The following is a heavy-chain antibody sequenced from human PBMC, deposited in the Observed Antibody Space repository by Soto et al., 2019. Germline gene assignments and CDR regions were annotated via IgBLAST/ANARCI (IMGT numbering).Heavy chain of an antibody. J-gene: IGHJ6*02. D-gene: IGHD3-16*01. Sequence: PSQTLSLTCAISGDSVSSNSAAWNWIRQSPSRGLEWLGRTYYRSKWYNDYAVSVKSRITINPDTSKNQFSLQLNSVTPGDTAVYYCARDKAAEAQRGRYYYYYGMDVWGQGTTVTVSS. CDR1: GDSVSSNSAA. CDR2: TYYRSKWYN. CDR3: ARDKAAEAQRGRYYYYYGMDV. V-gene: IGHV6-1*01.